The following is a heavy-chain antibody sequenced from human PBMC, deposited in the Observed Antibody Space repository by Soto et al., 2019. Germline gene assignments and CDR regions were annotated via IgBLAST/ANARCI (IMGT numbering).Heavy chain of an antibody. Sequence: GGALRLSRAAPGFTLCNHSLRRGPQAPGKGLEWVSLVSATAGTTYYTDSVKGRFTISRDNSRNTVYLQMNSLRADDTAVYYCAKDRLAGGFDYWGQGTLVTVSS. J-gene: IGHJ4*02. CDR1: GFTLCNHS. CDR2: VSATAGTT. V-gene: IGHV3-23*01. CDR3: AKDRLAGGFDY. D-gene: IGHD3-16*01.